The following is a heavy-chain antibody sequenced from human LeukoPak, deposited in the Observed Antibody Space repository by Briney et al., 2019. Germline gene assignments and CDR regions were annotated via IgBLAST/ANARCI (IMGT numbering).Heavy chain of an antibody. J-gene: IGHJ4*01. CDR1: GFPFSTLG. Sequence: PGGSLRLACSACGFPFSTLGMHWVRQAPGKGLEHVSTIGSDGDGTYYADSVKDRFIISRDNSKNAVYLQMSSLRPEDTAVYYCVSPVFINFWGQGTLVTVSS. V-gene: IGHV3-64D*06. CDR3: VSPVFINF. D-gene: IGHD1-14*01. CDR2: IGSDGDGT.